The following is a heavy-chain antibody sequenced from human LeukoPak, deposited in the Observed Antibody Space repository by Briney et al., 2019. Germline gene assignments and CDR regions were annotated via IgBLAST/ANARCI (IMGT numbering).Heavy chain of an antibody. V-gene: IGHV1-8*02. CDR3: AREGVSGGVRYYYYYYGMDV. D-gene: IGHD3-10*01. J-gene: IGHJ6*02. CDR2: MNPNSGNT. CDR1: GYTFTSDD. Sequence: ASVKVSCKASGYTFTSDDINWVRQATGQGLEWMGWMNPNSGNTGYAQKFQGRVTMTRNTSISTAYMELSRLRSDDTAVYYCAREGVSGGVRYYYYYYGMDVWGQGTTATVSS.